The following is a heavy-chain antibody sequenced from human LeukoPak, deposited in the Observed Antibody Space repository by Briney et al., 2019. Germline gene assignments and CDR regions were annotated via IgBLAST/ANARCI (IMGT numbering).Heavy chain of an antibody. CDR3: ARDPFYGSGSYNWFDP. CDR2: INHSGST. Sequence: PSETLSLTCAVYGGSFSGYYWGWIRQPPGKGLEWIGEINHSGSTNYNPSLKSRVTISVDTSKNQFSLKLSSVTAADTAVYYCARDPFYGSGSYNWFDPWGQGTLVTVSS. J-gene: IGHJ5*02. V-gene: IGHV4-34*01. D-gene: IGHD3-10*01. CDR1: GGSFSGYY.